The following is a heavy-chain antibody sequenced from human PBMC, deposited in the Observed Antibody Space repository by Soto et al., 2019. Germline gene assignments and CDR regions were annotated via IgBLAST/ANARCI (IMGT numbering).Heavy chain of an antibody. Sequence: PSETLSLTCTVSGGSISSSSYYWGWIRQPPGRGLEWIGSIYYSGSTYYNPSLKSRVTISVDTSKNQFSLKLSSVTAADTAVYYCARPYPGDWFDPWGQGTLVTVPQ. CDR3: ARPYPGDWFDP. CDR1: GGSISSSSYY. D-gene: IGHD3-10*01. V-gene: IGHV4-39*01. J-gene: IGHJ5*02. CDR2: IYYSGST.